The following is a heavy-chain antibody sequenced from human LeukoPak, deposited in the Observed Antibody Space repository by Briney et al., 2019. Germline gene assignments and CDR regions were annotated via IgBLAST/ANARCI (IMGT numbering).Heavy chain of an antibody. CDR3: ASLSDYGDARY. CDR2: IWYDGSNK. J-gene: IGHJ4*02. Sequence: GGSLRLSCAASGFTFSSYGMHWVRQAPGKGLEWVAVIWYDGSNKYYADSVKGRFTISRDNAKNSLYLQMNSLRAEDTAVYYCASLSDYGDARYWGQGTLVTVSS. V-gene: IGHV3-33*03. CDR1: GFTFSSYG. D-gene: IGHD4-17*01.